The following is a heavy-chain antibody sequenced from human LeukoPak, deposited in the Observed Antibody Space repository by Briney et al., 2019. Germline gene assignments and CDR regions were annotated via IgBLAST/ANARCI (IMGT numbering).Heavy chain of an antibody. V-gene: IGHV1-18*01. Sequence: ASVKVSCKASGYTFTSYGISWVRQASGQGLEWMGWISAYNGNTNYAQKLQGRVTMTTDTSTSTAYMELRSLRSDDTAVYYCARAGFWSGSTYNWFDPWGQGTLVTVSS. CDR1: GYTFTSYG. CDR2: ISAYNGNT. J-gene: IGHJ5*02. CDR3: ARAGFWSGSTYNWFDP. D-gene: IGHD3-3*01.